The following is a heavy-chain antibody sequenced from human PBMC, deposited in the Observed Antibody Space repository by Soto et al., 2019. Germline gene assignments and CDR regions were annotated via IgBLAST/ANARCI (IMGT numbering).Heavy chain of an antibody. CDR1: GGYISSGGYS. V-gene: IGHV4-30-2*01. D-gene: IGHD4-17*01. J-gene: IGHJ4*02. Sequence: QLQLQESGSGLVKPSQTLSLTCAVSGGYISSGGYSWSWIRQPPGKGLEWIGYMYHSGSTYYNPSITSRVTISINRSKKQFCMKMSSVTAAETAVYDCDRGMTTVTTLDYWGQGTLVTVSS. CDR2: MYHSGST. CDR3: DRGMTTVTTLDY.